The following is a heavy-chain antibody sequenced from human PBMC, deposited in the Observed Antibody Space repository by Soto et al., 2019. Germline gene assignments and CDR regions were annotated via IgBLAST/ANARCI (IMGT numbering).Heavy chain of an antibody. V-gene: IGHV3-23*01. J-gene: IGHJ6*02. Sequence: GGCLRLSCAASEFTFNNYAMTWVRQTPGKGLEWVAGISGPGGRTYYADSVKGRFTISRDNSKNTLFLQMNGLRGEDTAVYYFSKVESFHFWGGYGYYRYNHYRMDLLGQGTTVTVSS. CDR2: ISGPGGRT. D-gene: IGHD2-21*02. CDR3: SKVESFHFWGGYGYYRYNHYRMDL. CDR1: EFTFNNYA.